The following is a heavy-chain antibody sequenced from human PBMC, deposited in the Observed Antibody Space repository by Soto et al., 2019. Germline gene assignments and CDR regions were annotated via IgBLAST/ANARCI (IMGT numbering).Heavy chain of an antibody. D-gene: IGHD5-12*01. V-gene: IGHV3-21*01. Sequence: GGYLRLSCAASGFTFSSYSMNWVRQAPGKGLEWVSSISSSSSYIYYADSVKGRFTISRDNAKNSLYLQMNSLRAEDTAVYYCARDGIRVATIGYYYYYGMAVWGQGTKGTVS. J-gene: IGHJ6*02. CDR3: ARDGIRVATIGYYYYYGMAV. CDR2: ISSSSSYI. CDR1: GFTFSSYS.